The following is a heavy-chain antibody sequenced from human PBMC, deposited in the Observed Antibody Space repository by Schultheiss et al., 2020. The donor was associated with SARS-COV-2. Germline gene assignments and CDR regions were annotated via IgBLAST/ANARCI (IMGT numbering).Heavy chain of an antibody. CDR1: GFSLSTSGVG. CDR2: IYWDDDK. V-gene: IGHV2-5*02. D-gene: IGHD6-6*01. CDR3: AHAQQGDSSSSSYYYYGMDV. J-gene: IGHJ6*02. Sequence: SGPTLVKPTQTLTLTCTFSGFSLSTSGVGVGWIRQPPGKALEWLALIYWDDDKRYSPSLKSRLTITKDTSKNQVVLTMTNMDPVDTATYYCAHAQQGDSSSSSYYYYGMDVWGQGTTVTVSS.